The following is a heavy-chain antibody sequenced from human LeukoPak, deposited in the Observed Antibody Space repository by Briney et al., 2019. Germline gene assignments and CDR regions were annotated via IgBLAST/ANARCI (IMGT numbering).Heavy chain of an antibody. CDR3: ARVAPGATGAFDI. Sequence: GSLRLSCAASGFTFSSYWMSWVRQAPGKGLEWVANIKQDGSEKYYVDSVKGRFTISRDNAKNSLYLQMNSLRAEDTAVYYCARVAPGATGAFDIWGQGTMVTVSS. D-gene: IGHD1-26*01. V-gene: IGHV3-7*01. J-gene: IGHJ3*02. CDR2: IKQDGSEK. CDR1: GFTFSSYW.